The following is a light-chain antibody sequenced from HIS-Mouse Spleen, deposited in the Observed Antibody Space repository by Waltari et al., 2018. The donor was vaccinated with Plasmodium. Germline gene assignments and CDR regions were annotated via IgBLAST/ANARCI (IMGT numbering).Light chain of an antibody. CDR3: QQYYSFPYT. J-gene: IGKJ2*01. CDR1: QGISSY. V-gene: IGKV1-8*01. CDR2: AAS. Sequence: AIRMTQSTSSFSASTGDRVTITCRASQGISSYLAWYQQKPGKAPELLIYAASTLQSGVPSRFSGSGSGTDFTLTISCLQSEDFATYYCQQYYSFPYTFGQGTKLEIK.